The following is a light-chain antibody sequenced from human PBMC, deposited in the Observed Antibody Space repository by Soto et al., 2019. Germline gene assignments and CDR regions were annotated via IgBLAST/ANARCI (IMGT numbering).Light chain of an antibody. Sequence: EIVLTQSPATLSLSPGERATLTCRASQSIDSHLGWYQQKPGQAPRLLIYNAFQRVGGVPAMFSGSVSETDFTLTISSLEDEDFAVYYCQNRTTPTTFGGGTKVEI. V-gene: IGKV3-11*01. CDR2: NAF. CDR1: QSIDSH. J-gene: IGKJ4*01. CDR3: QNRTTPTT.